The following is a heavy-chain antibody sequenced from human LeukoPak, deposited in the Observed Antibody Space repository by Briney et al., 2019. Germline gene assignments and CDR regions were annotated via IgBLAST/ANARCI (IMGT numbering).Heavy chain of an antibody. V-gene: IGHV4-4*07. CDR1: GGSISSYY. CDR2: IYSTGSA. Sequence: SETLSLTCTVSGGSISSYYWSWIRQPAGKGLEWIGRIYSTGSANYNPSLKSRVTMSVDTSKNQRSLKLSSVNAADTAVYYCARGITIFGVVIIGGFDYWGQGTLVTVSS. J-gene: IGHJ4*02. D-gene: IGHD3-3*01. CDR3: ARGITIFGVVIIGGFDY.